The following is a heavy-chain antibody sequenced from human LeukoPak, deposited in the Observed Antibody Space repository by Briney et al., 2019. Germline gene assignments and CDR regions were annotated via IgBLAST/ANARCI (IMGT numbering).Heavy chain of an antibody. CDR1: GGSISSNSYY. Sequence: SETLSLTCTVSGGSISSNSYYWGWIRQSPGKGLEWIANIYYTGSTYYNPSLKSRITISVDTSKSQFSLKLSSVTAADTAVYYCARERGYSSSAFDIWGQGTMVTVSS. D-gene: IGHD5-18*01. CDR3: ARERGYSSSAFDI. V-gene: IGHV4-39*07. J-gene: IGHJ3*02. CDR2: IYYTGST.